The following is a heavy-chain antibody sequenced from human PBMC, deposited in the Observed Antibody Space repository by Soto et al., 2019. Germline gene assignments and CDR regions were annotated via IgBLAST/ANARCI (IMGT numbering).Heavy chain of an antibody. V-gene: IGHV3-23*01. Sequence: PGGSLRLSCAASGFTFSSYAMSWVRQAPGKGLEWVSAISGSGGSTYYADSVKGRFTISRDNSKNTLYLKMNSLRAEDTAVYYCAKDLWDRDTMVRGEYYYYGMDVWGQGTTVTVSS. D-gene: IGHD3-10*01. CDR3: AKDLWDRDTMVRGEYYYYGMDV. CDR1: GFTFSSYA. CDR2: ISGSGGST. J-gene: IGHJ6*02.